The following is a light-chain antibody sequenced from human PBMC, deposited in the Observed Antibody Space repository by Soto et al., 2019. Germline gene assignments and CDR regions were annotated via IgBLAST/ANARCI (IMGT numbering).Light chain of an antibody. Sequence: DIQMTQSLATLSASVGDRVTITCRASQNIYTWLAWYQQKPGKAPKLLIYEASSLETGVPSRFSGSGSGTEFTLTISSLQPDDFATYYCQHYNSYSEAFGQGTKVDIK. CDR3: QHYNSYSEA. CDR2: EAS. V-gene: IGKV1-5*03. J-gene: IGKJ1*01. CDR1: QNIYTW.